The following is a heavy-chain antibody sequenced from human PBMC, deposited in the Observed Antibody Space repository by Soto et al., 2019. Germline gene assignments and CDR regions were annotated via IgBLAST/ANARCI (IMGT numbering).Heavy chain of an antibody. CDR3: AREWGAVRVGFDY. CDR2: ISSSSSYI. D-gene: IGHD3-16*01. CDR1: GFTFSSYS. Sequence: GGSLRLSCVASGFTFSSYSMNWVRQAPGKGLEWVSSISSSSSYIYYADSVKGRFTISRDNAKNSLYLQMNSLRAEDTAVYYCAREWGAVRVGFDYWGQGTLVTVSS. J-gene: IGHJ4*02. V-gene: IGHV3-21*01.